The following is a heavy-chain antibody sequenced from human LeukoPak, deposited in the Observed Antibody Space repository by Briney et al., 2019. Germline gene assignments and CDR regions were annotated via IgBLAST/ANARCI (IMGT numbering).Heavy chain of an antibody. J-gene: IGHJ4*02. CDR3: ARDAQRGYYDILTGYYR. CDR2: INPNSGGA. Sequence: ASVKVSCKASGYAFTGYYMHWVRQAPGQGLEWMGRINPNSGGANYAQKFQGRVTMTRDTSISTAYMELSRLRSDDTAVYYCARDAQRGYYDILTGYYRWGQGTLVTVSS. V-gene: IGHV1-2*06. D-gene: IGHD3-9*01. CDR1: GYAFTGYY.